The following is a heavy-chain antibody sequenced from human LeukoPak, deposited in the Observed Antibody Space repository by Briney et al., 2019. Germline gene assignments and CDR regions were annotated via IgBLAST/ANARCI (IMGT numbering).Heavy chain of an antibody. Sequence: ASVKVSCKASGYTFTSYDINWVRQATGQGLEWMGWMNPNSGNTGYAQKFQGRVTMTRNTSISTAYMELSSLRSEDTAVYYCARRSYYGSGSYYNFYNYMDVWGKGTTVTVSS. CDR2: MNPNSGNT. V-gene: IGHV1-8*01. D-gene: IGHD3-10*01. CDR1: GYTFTSYD. CDR3: ARRSYYGSGSYYNFYNYMDV. J-gene: IGHJ6*03.